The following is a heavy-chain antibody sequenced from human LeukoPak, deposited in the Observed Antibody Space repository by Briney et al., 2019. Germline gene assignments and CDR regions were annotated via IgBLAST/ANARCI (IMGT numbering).Heavy chain of an antibody. V-gene: IGHV3-11*04. Sequence: GGSLRLSCAASGFRLSDYFMGWIRQAPGKGLEWVSYISSSGSAIFNADSVKGRFTISRDNAKNSLYLQMNSLRAEDAAVYYCARESRRSPDYWGQGTLVTVSS. CDR2: ISSSGSAI. CDR3: ARESRRSPDY. D-gene: IGHD3-3*01. CDR1: GFRLSDYF. J-gene: IGHJ4*02.